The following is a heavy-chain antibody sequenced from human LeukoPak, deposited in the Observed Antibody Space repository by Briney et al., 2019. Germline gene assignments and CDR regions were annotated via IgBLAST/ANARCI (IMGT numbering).Heavy chain of an antibody. CDR2: INQDGSEK. CDR1: RTTFIHYW. D-gene: IGHD1-26*01. V-gene: IGHV3-7*01. J-gene: IGHJ6*03. Sequence: PGGSLRLSFAASRTTFIHYWMSWVRQAPGKGLEWVANINQDGSEKYYVDSVKGRFIISRDNAENSVYLHMNSLRADDTAVYYCARDVRNRVGLHYYHQYMDVWGKGTTVTVSS. CDR3: ARDVRNRVGLHYYHQYMDV.